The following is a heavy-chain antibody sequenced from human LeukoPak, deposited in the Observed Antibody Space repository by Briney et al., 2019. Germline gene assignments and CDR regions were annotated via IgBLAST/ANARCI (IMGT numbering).Heavy chain of an antibody. J-gene: IGHJ4*02. CDR1: GYTFTSYY. CDR2: INPSGGST. V-gene: IGHV1-46*01. D-gene: IGHD3-22*01. Sequence: ASVKVSYKASGYTFTSYYMHWVRQAPGQGLEWMGIINPSGGSTSYAQKFQGRVTMTRDTSTSTVYMELSSLRSEDTAVYYCARGPLENYYDSSGYRELVYWGQGTLVTVSS. CDR3: ARGPLENYYDSSGYRELVY.